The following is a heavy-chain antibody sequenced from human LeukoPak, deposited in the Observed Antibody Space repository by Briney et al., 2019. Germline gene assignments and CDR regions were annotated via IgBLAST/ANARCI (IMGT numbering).Heavy chain of an antibody. CDR2: INPNSRDA. CDR3: ARDPVIAVAGSIDY. Sequence: ASVKVSCKASGYTFIDYHIHWVHQAPGQGLEWMGWINPNSRDANYAQKFQGRVTMTRDTSISTAYMELCRLRSDDTAVYSCARDPVIAVAGSIDYWGQGTLVTVSS. J-gene: IGHJ4*02. V-gene: IGHV1-2*02. CDR1: GYTFIDYH. D-gene: IGHD6-19*01.